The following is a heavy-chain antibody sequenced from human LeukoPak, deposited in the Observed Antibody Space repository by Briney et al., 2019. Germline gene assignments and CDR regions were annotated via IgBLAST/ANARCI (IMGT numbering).Heavy chain of an antibody. J-gene: IGHJ4*02. CDR2: IYYSGRT. CDR1: GGSISSYY. V-gene: IGHV4-59*01. Sequence: SETLSLTCTVSGGSISSYYWSWIRQPPGKGLEWIGYIYYSGRTNYNPSLKSRVTISVDTSKNQFSLKLSSVTAADTAVYYCARGYSYYFDYWGQGTLVTVSS. D-gene: IGHD4-11*01. CDR3: ARGYSYYFDY.